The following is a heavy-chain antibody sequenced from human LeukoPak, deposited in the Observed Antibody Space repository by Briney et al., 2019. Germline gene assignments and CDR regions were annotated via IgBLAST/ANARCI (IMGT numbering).Heavy chain of an antibody. D-gene: IGHD4-17*01. J-gene: IGHJ3*02. Sequence: GASVKVSCKASGYTFTGYYMHWVRQAPGQGLEWMGWINPNSGGTNYAQKFQGRVTMTRDTSISTAYMELSRLRSDDTAVYYCATHDYGDYDAFDIWGQGTMVTVSS. CDR2: INPNSGGT. V-gene: IGHV1-2*02. CDR3: ATHDYGDYDAFDI. CDR1: GYTFTGYY.